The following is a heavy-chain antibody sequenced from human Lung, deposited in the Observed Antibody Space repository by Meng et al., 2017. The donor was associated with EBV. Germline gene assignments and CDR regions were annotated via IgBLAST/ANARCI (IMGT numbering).Heavy chain of an antibody. J-gene: IGHJ5*02. D-gene: IGHD6-6*01. CDR2: IYDSGST. V-gene: IGHV4-30-4*08. CDR1: GGSIRFGDYY. CDR3: AREYSSSSGLPGP. Sequence: QVQLKQWGAGLLKPSETLSLPCTVSGGSIRFGDYYWSWIRQPPGKGLEWIGYIYDSGSTSYNPSLMSRVTISVDTSRNQFSLKLTSVTAADTAVYYCAREYSSSSGLPGPWGQGTLVTVAS.